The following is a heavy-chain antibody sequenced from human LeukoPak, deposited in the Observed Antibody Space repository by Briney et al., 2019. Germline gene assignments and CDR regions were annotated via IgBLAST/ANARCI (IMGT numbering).Heavy chain of an antibody. CDR1: GFSFSSHA. Sequence: QSGGSLRLSCAASGFSFSSHAMSWARQAPGKGLEWVSDIGGSGGTTYYADSVRGRFTISRDNSKNTLYLQMNSLRAEVTAVYYCARGSTNSWYIPFDYWGQGTLVTVSS. V-gene: IGHV3-23*01. CDR3: ARGSTNSWYIPFDY. CDR2: IGGSGGTT. D-gene: IGHD6-13*01. J-gene: IGHJ4*02.